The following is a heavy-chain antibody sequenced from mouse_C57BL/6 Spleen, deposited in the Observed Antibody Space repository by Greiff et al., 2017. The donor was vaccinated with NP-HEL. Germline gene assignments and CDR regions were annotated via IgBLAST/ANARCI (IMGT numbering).Heavy chain of an antibody. CDR2: IYPGSGST. CDR1: GYTFTSYW. V-gene: IGHV1-55*01. J-gene: IGHJ2*01. CDR3: ARRESYYDDDDY. D-gene: IGHD2-4*01. Sequence: QVQLQQPGAELVKPGASVKMSCKASGYTFTSYWITWVKQRPGQGLEWIGDIYPGSGSTNYNEKFKSRATLTVDTSSSTAYMQLSSLTSEDSSVYYCARRESYYDDDDYWGQGTTLTVSS.